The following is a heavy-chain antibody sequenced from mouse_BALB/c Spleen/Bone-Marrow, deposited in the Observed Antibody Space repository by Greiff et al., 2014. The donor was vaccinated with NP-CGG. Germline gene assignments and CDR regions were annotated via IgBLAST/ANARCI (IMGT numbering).Heavy chain of an antibody. CDR2: IDPETGGT. V-gene: IGHV1-15*01. CDR3: RAYYRYDGYAMDY. Sequence: VQLQQSGAELVRPGASVTLSCKASGYTFTDYEMHWVEQTPVHGLEWIGAIDPETGGTAYNQKFKGKATLTADKSSSTAYMELRSLTSEDSAVYYCRAYYRYDGYAMDYWGQGTSVTVSS. D-gene: IGHD2-14*01. CDR1: GYTFTDYE. J-gene: IGHJ4*01.